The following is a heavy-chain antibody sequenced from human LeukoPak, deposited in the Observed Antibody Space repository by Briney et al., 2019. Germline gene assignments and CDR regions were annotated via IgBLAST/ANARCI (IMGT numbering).Heavy chain of an antibody. D-gene: IGHD4-17*01. Sequence: GASVKVSCTASGYTFTSYDINWVRQATGQGLEWMGWMNPNSGNTGYAQKFQGRVTMTRNTSISTAYMELSSLRSEDTAAYYCASFNTVTTPYYYYYGMDVWGQGTTVTVSS. CDR2: MNPNSGNT. CDR3: ASFNTVTTPYYYYYGMDV. J-gene: IGHJ6*02. V-gene: IGHV1-8*01. CDR1: GYTFTSYD.